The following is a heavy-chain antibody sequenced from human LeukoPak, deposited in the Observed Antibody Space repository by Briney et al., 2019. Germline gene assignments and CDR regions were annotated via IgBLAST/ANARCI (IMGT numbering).Heavy chain of an antibody. Sequence: KRSETLSLTCTVSGGSISSYYWSWIRQPAGKGLEWIGRIYTSGSTNYNPSLKSRVTISVDTSKNQFSLKLSSVTAADTAVYYCARSKTYRSTWNSDYWGQGTLVTVSS. CDR3: ARSKTYRSTWNSDY. CDR1: GGSISSYY. J-gene: IGHJ4*02. V-gene: IGHV4-4*07. D-gene: IGHD6-13*01. CDR2: IYTSGST.